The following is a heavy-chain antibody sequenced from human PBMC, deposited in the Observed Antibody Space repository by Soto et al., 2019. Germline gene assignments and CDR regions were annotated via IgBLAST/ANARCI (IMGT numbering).Heavy chain of an antibody. D-gene: IGHD2-8*02. J-gene: IGHJ4*02. CDR1: GFIFSAHW. CDR2: INQDGSET. V-gene: IGHV3-7*01. Sequence: EVQLVESGGGLVQPGGSLRLSCGTSGFIFSAHWMAWVRQAPGKGLEWVANINQDGSETNFVDSVKGRFTIVRDNARNSVYLQMNRLRAEDTAVYYCARALVNGGDYWGQGTLGTVSS. CDR3: ARALVNGGDY.